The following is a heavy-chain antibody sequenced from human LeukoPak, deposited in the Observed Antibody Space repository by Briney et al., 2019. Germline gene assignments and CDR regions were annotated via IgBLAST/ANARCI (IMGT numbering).Heavy chain of an antibody. D-gene: IGHD2-15*01. V-gene: IGHV3-33*01. J-gene: IGHJ5*02. CDR1: GFTLSSYG. CDR3: ARAALVAAKYAWFDP. Sequence: GRSLRLSCAVSGFTLSSYGMHWVRQAPGKGLEWVAVIWYDGSNKYYADSVKGRFTISRDNSKNTLYLQMNSLRAEDTAVYYCARAALVAAKYAWFDPWGQGTLVTVSS. CDR2: IWYDGSNK.